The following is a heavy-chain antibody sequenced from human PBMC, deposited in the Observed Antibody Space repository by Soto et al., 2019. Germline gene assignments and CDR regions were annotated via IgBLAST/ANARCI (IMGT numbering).Heavy chain of an antibody. Sequence: GASVKVSCKASGYTFTGYYMHWVRQAPGQGLEWMGWINPNSGGTNYAQKFQGWVTMTRDTSISTAYMERSRLRSDDTAVYYCARAKYYDILTGYIIHYYFDYWGQGTLVTVSS. J-gene: IGHJ4*02. CDR1: GYTFTGYY. CDR2: INPNSGGT. CDR3: ARAKYYDILTGYIIHYYFDY. D-gene: IGHD3-9*01. V-gene: IGHV1-2*04.